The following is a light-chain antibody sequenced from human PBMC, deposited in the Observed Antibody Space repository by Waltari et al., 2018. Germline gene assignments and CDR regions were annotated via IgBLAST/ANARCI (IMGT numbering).Light chain of an antibody. CDR2: AAS. J-gene: IGKJ4*01. CDR3: QHLYSYPPT. V-gene: IGKV1-9*01. Sequence: DIQLTQSPSFLSASVGDRVTITCRASQGLAIYLAWYRQNPGKAPNLLIYAASTLQSGVPSMCSGSGSGTEFTLTISSLQPEDFATYYCQHLYSYPPTFGGGTKVEIK. CDR1: QGLAIY.